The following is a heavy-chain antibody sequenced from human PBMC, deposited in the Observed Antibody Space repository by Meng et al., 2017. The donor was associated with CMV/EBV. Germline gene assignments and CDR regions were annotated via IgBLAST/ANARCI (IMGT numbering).Heavy chain of an antibody. CDR2: MNPNSGNT. CDR3: ARDLRAVGAFDI. V-gene: IGHV1-8*03. D-gene: IGHD6-19*01. CDR1: GYTFTSYD. Sequence: ASVKVSCKASGYTFTSYDINWVRQATGQGLEWMGWMNPNSGNTGYAQKFQGRVTITRNTSISTAYMELSRLRSDDTAVYYCARDLRAVGAFDIWGQGTMVTVSS. J-gene: IGHJ3*02.